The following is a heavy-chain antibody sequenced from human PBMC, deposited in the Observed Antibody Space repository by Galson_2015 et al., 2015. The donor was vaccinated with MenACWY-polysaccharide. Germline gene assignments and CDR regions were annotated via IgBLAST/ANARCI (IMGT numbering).Heavy chain of an antibody. J-gene: IGHJ1*01. Sequence: SLRLSCAASGFTFSTYWMTWVRQAPGKGLEWVANINQDGSEKYYVDSVKGRFTISRDNAENSLYLQMNSLRAEDTAVYYCATAPSLHVGQHWGQGTLVIVSS. CDR3: ATAPSLHVGQH. D-gene: IGHD5-24*01. CDR2: INQDGSEK. V-gene: IGHV3-7*01. CDR1: GFTFSTYW.